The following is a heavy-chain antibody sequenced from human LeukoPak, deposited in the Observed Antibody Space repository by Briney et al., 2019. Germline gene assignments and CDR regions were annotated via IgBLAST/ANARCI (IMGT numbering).Heavy chain of an antibody. CDR2: ISGRGGST. Sequence: GGSRRLAWAAAGFTFSSYAMSCVRQAPGEGLEWVGAISGRGGSTYYADSVKGRFTICRDNSKNTLYLQMNSLRAEDTAVYYCAKLRRREYYYGSPRPANWYFDLWGRGTLVTVSS. CDR1: GFTFSSYA. D-gene: IGHD3-10*01. J-gene: IGHJ2*01. CDR3: AKLRRREYYYGSPRPANWYFDL. V-gene: IGHV3-23*01.